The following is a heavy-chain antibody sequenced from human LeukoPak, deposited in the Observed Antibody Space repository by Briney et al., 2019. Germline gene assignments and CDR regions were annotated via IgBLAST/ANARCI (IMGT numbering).Heavy chain of an antibody. Sequence: GASVKVSCKTSGYTFTSYFIHWVRQAPGQGLEWMGIINPSGASTSYAQRFQGRVTMTRDMSTSTVYMELSSLRSEDTAVYYCARGTPGTGAFDYWGQGTLVTVSS. CDR3: ARGTPGTGAFDY. D-gene: IGHD3/OR15-3a*01. CDR1: GYTFTSYF. CDR2: INPSGAST. V-gene: IGHV1-46*01. J-gene: IGHJ4*02.